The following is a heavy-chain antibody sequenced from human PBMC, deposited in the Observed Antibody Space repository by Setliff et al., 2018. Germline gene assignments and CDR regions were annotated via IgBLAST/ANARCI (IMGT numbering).Heavy chain of an antibody. J-gene: IGHJ4*02. D-gene: IGHD2-15*01. V-gene: IGHV3-23*01. CDR3: AKRGPYCSGGTCHYYFDY. CDR2: ISGSGGST. CDR1: GFTFSSYA. Sequence: GGSLRLSCAASGFTFSSYAMTWVRQAPGKGLEWVSLISGSGGSTYYADSVKGRFTISRDNSKNTLYLQMNSLRAEDTAVYYCAKRGPYCSGGTCHYYFDYWGQGTLVTAPQ.